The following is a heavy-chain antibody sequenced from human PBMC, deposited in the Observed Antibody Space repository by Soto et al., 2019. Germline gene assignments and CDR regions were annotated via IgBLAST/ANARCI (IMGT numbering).Heavy chain of an antibody. D-gene: IGHD3-22*01. J-gene: IGHJ5*02. CDR2: IYYSGST. CDR3: AREHDYYDSSGYSNWFDP. Sequence: PSETLSLTCTVSGGSISSYYWSWIRQPPGKGLEWIGYIYYSGSTNYNPSLKSRDTISVDTSKNQFSLKLSSVTAADTAVYYCAREHDYYDSSGYSNWFDPWGQGTLVTVSS. CDR1: GGSISSYY. V-gene: IGHV4-59*12.